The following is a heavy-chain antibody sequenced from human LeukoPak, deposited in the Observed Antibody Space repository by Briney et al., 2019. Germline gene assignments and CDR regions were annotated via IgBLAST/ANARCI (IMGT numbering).Heavy chain of an antibody. Sequence: GASVKVSCKASGYTFTGYYMHWVRQAPGQGLEWMGWINPNSGGTNYAQKFQGRVTTTRDTSISTAYMELSRLRSDDTAVYYCARVGSLYYYYGMDVWGQGTTVTVSS. CDR2: INPNSGGT. CDR1: GYTFTGYY. V-gene: IGHV1-2*02. CDR3: ARVGSLYYYYGMDV. D-gene: IGHD2-15*01. J-gene: IGHJ6*02.